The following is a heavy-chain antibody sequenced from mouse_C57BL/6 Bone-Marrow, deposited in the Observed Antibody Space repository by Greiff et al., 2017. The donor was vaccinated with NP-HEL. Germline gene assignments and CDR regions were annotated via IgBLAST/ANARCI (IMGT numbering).Heavy chain of an antibody. D-gene: IGHD3-3*01. V-gene: IGHV5-6*02. Sequence: DVMLVESGGDLVKPGGSLKLSCAASGFTFSSYGLSWVRQTPDKRLEWVATISSGGSYTYYPSSVKGRLTISRDNAKNTRYRQMSSLKSEDTAMYYCARLPGPYDAMDYWGQGTSVTVSS. J-gene: IGHJ4*01. CDR2: ISSGGSYT. CDR3: ARLPGPYDAMDY. CDR1: GFTFSSYG.